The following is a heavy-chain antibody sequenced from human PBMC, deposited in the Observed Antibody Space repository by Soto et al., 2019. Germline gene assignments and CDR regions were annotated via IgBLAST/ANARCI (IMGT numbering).Heavy chain of an antibody. Sequence: ASETLCLSCTVSGGSIGGGGDCWSWIRQPQGKRLEWIGYIYHSGSTYYNPSLKSRVTISVDRSKNQFSLKLSSVTAADTAVYYCARGGLYDILTGYYPPFDPWGQGTLVTVSS. D-gene: IGHD3-9*01. J-gene: IGHJ5*02. V-gene: IGHV4-30-2*01. CDR1: GGSIGGGGDC. CDR2: IYHSGST. CDR3: ARGGLYDILTGYYPPFDP.